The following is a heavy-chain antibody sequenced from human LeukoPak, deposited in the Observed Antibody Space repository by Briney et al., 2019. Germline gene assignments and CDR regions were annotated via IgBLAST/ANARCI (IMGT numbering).Heavy chain of an antibody. CDR2: ISRTSEYI. CDR3: AGGGDFDY. Sequence: GGSLRLSCAASGFSFSIYFMNWVRQAPGKGLEWVSSISRTSEYIHYADSVRGRFAISRDNAKNSVYLQMNSLRAEGTAVYFCAGGGDFDYWGQGILVTVSA. D-gene: IGHD3-16*01. CDR1: GFSFSIYF. V-gene: IGHV3-21*01. J-gene: IGHJ4*02.